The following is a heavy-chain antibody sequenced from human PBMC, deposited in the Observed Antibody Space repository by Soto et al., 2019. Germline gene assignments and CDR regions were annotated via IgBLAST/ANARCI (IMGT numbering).Heavy chain of an antibody. V-gene: IGHV3-23*01. CDR3: AKALYGGLTY. J-gene: IGHJ4*02. D-gene: IGHD3-10*01. Sequence: EVRLLESGGGLVQPGGSLRLSCAASGFTFSVYAMSWVRQAPGKGLEWVSGISGSGDSTHYADSAKGRFTVSRDNSKSMLYLQTNSLRAEDTAIYYCAKALYGGLTYWGQGTLVTVSS. CDR1: GFTFSVYA. CDR2: ISGSGDST.